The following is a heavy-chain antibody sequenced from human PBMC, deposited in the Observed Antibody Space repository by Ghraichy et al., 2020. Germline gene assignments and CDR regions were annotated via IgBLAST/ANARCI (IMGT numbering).Heavy chain of an antibody. CDR1: GFTFNTVW. CDR2: IKSKITGGST. CDR3: VTTFHSARFADR. D-gene: IGHD3-16*01. V-gene: IGHV3-15*01. Sequence: GGSLRLSCAASGFTFNTVWMSWVRQAPGKGLEWVGRIKSKITGGSTDYGAPVQGRFTISRDDSENPLFLQMNSLKTEDTAVYYCVTTFHSARFADRWGQGTLVTVSS. J-gene: IGHJ4*02.